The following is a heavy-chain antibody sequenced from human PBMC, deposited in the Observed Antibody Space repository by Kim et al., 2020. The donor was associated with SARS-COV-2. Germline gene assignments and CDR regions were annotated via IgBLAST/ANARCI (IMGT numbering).Heavy chain of an antibody. Sequence: GGSLRLSCAASGLTFSVYEMNWVRQAPGKGLEWVSYISSGGSAKYYADSVKGRFTISRDNAKNSLYLQMNSLRAEDTALYYCAREPTGPVAGQLDAFDIWGQGTMVTVSS. CDR3: AREPTGPVAGQLDAFDI. CDR1: GLTFSVYE. J-gene: IGHJ3*02. CDR2: ISSGGSAK. V-gene: IGHV3-48*03. D-gene: IGHD6-19*01.